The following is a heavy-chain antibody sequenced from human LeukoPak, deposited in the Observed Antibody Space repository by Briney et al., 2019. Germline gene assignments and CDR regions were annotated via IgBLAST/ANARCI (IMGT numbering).Heavy chain of an antibody. J-gene: IGHJ6*03. Sequence: SETLSLTCTVSGGSISSSSYYWGWIRQPPGKGLEWIGSIYYSGSTYYNPSLKSRVTISVDTSKNQFSLKLSSVTAADAAVYYCARGLIVVVPAATPRGYYYMDVWGQGTTVTVSS. CDR2: IYYSGST. CDR1: GGSISSSSYY. V-gene: IGHV4-39*07. CDR3: ARGLIVVVPAATPRGYYYMDV. D-gene: IGHD2-2*01.